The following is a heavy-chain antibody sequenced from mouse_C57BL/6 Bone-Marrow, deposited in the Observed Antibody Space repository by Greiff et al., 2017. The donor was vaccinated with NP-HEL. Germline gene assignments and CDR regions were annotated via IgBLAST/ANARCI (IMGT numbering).Heavy chain of an antibody. CDR2: ISRGGSYT. J-gene: IGHJ3*01. D-gene: IGHD2-4*01. V-gene: IGHV5-6*01. CDR1: GFTFSSYG. Sequence: EVLLVESGGDLVKPGGSLKLSCAASGFTFSSYGMSWVRQTPDKRLEWVATISRGGSYTYYPDSVKGRFTISRDNAKNTLYLQMSSLKSEDTAMYYCANPYDYAVAWFAYWGQGTLVTVSA. CDR3: ANPYDYAVAWFAY.